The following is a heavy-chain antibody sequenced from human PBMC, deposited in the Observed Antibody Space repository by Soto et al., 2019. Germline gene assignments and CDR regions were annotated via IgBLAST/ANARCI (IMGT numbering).Heavy chain of an antibody. CDR1: GFSFTSYW. V-gene: IGHV5-51*01. CDR2: IAPGEYDT. Sequence: GESLKIPCKGSGFSFTSYWIGWGRQVPGNRVEWMEFIAPGEYDTRYSPYSQGEVTISADKSNSTAYMQWRSLKASETDMYYGESPSEPYSSAYSFDYWGQGTLVTVSS. J-gene: IGHJ4*02. CDR3: ESPSEPYSSAYSFDY. D-gene: IGHD3-22*01.